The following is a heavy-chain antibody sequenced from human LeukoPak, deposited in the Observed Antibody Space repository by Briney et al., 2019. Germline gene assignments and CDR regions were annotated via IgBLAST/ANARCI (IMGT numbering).Heavy chain of an antibody. V-gene: IGHV3-9*01. J-gene: IGHJ2*01. CDR3: TRRAARWQFDL. CDR1: GFNFDDYA. Sequence: NPGRSLRLSCAVSGFNFDDYAMHSVRQAPGRGLEWVSGINWKTGNGIYADSVKGRFTISRDNAKNSLYLQMSSLRAEDTALYYCTRRAARWQFDLWGRGTLLTVSS. D-gene: IGHD5-24*01. CDR2: INWKTGNG.